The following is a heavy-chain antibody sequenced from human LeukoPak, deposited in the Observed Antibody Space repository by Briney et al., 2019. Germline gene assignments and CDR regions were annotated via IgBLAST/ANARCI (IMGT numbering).Heavy chain of an antibody. V-gene: IGHV1-24*01. CDR2: FDPGDGEI. CDR3: AAGGDYTLLDY. Sequence: APVKVSCKVFGYTFTERVMHWVRQPAGKGLEWMGGFDPGDGEIVYAQKFQGRVTMTEDTSTDTAYMELSSLRSEDTAVYFCAAGGDYTLLDYWGQGTLVTVSS. CDR1: GYTFTERV. D-gene: IGHD2-21*01. J-gene: IGHJ4*02.